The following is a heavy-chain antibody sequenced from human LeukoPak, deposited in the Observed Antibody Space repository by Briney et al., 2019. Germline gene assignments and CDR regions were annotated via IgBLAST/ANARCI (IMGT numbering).Heavy chain of an antibody. V-gene: IGHV1-18*01. CDR1: GYTFTSYG. Sequence: GASVKVSCKASGYTFTSYGISWVRQAPGQGLEWMGWISAYNGNTDYAQNLQGRVTMTIDASTSTAYMELRSLRSDDTAVYHCARAGDIVVVAVAGAGYYYMDVWGKGTTVTVSS. J-gene: IGHJ6*03. D-gene: IGHD2-2*01. CDR3: ARAGDIVVVAVAGAGYYYMDV. CDR2: ISAYNGNT.